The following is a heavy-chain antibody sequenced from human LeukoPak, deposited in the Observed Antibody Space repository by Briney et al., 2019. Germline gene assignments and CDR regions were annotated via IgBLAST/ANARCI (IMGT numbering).Heavy chain of an antibody. D-gene: IGHD5-18*01. CDR3: ARGAGGYSYGYPDS. Sequence: PGGSLRLSCTASRFNYTSYSMHWVRQAPGKGLEWVAVLSYDGTHKYYTDSVKGRFTISRDNSKNTLYLQMNSLRPEDTAVYFCARGAGGYSYGYPDSWGQGTLVTVSS. CDR1: RFNYTSYS. J-gene: IGHJ4*02. V-gene: IGHV3-30*04. CDR2: LSYDGTHK.